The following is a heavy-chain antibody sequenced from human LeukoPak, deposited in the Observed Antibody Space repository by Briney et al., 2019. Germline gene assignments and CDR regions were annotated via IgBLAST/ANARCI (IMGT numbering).Heavy chain of an antibody. V-gene: IGHV1-69*06. CDR2: IIPIFDTA. J-gene: IGHJ4*02. Sequence: SVKVSCTASGGTFNNYAISWVRQAPGQGLEWMGGIIPIFDTANYAQKFQGRVTITADKSTSTAYMELSRLRSDDTAVYYCARGDDSSGYVLDYWGQGTLVTVSS. D-gene: IGHD3-22*01. CDR1: GGTFNNYA. CDR3: ARGDDSSGYVLDY.